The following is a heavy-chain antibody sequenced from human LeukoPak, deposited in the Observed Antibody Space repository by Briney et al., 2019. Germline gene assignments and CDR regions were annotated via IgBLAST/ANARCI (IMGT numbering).Heavy chain of an antibody. CDR2: IIPILGIA. D-gene: IGHD3-3*01. J-gene: IGHJ6*03. Sequence: SVKVSCKASGGTFSSYAISWVRQAPGQGLEWMGRIIPILGIANYAQKFQGRVTITADKSTSTAYMELSSLRSEDTAVYYCARAEGYDFWSGSYYYYYMDVWGKGTTVTVSS. CDR1: GGTFSSYA. CDR3: ARAEGYDFWSGSYYYYYMDV. V-gene: IGHV1-69*04.